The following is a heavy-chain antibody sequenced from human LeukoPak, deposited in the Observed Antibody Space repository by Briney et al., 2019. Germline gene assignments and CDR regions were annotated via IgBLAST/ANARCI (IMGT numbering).Heavy chain of an antibody. CDR2: IYISGST. V-gene: IGHV4-61*02. Sequence: PSQTLSLTCTVSGGSISSGSYYWSWIRQPAGKGLEWIGRIYISGSTNYNPSLKSRVTISVDTSKNQFSLKLSSVTAADTAVYYCASNSGIGWSIAAYYYYMDVWGKGTTVTVSS. D-gene: IGHD6-6*01. CDR3: ASNSGIGWSIAAYYYYMDV. J-gene: IGHJ6*03. CDR1: GGSISSGSYY.